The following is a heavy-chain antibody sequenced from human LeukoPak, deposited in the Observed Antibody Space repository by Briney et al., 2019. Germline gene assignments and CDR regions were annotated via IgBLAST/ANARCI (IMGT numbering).Heavy chain of an antibody. D-gene: IGHD2-15*01. CDR1: GFIFNSYG. CDR3: ARGGPIYCSGDSCYPGDY. CDR2: IWFDGSNK. J-gene: IGHJ4*02. Sequence: GGSLSLSCSASGFIFNSYGMHWVRQAPGEGLEWVAVIWFDGSNKLYADSVKGRFTISRDNSKNTLSLQMNSLRAEDTAVYYCARGGPIYCSGDSCYPGDYWGQGTLVTVSS. V-gene: IGHV3-33*01.